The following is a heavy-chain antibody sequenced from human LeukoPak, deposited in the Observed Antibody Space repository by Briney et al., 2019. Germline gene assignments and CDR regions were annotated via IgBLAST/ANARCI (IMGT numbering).Heavy chain of an antibody. CDR2: ITNSGDTT. CDR3: VKEAVTPHFDY. J-gene: IGHJ4*02. CDR1: GFTFGDNA. V-gene: IGHV3-23*01. Sequence: PGGSLRLSCVASGFTFGDNAMGWVRQAPGKGLEWVSAITNSGDTTYYVGSVKGRFTISRDNSKNALYLQMNSLRVEDTAIYYCVKEAVTPHFDYWGQGTLVTISS. D-gene: IGHD6-19*01.